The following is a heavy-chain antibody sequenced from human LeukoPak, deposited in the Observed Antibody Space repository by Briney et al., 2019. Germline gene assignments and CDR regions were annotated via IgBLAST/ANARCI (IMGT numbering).Heavy chain of an antibody. CDR1: GFTVSSDY. CDR3: ARAFQLAFDY. J-gene: IGHJ4*02. Sequence: AGGSLRLSCAASGFTVSSDYMSWVRQAPGKGLEWVSVIYSGGSTYYADSVKGRFTISRDNSRNTLYLQMNSLRAEDTAVYYCARAFQLAFDYWGLGTLVTVSS. V-gene: IGHV3-53*01. CDR2: IYSGGST.